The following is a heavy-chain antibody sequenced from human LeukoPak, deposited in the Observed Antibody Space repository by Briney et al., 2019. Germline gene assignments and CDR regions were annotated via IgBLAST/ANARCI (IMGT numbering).Heavy chain of an antibody. V-gene: IGHV1-69*13. Sequence: ASVKVSCKASGGTFSSYAISWVRQAPGQGLEWMGGIIPIFGTANYAQKFQGRVTITADESTSTAYMELSSLRSEDTAVYYCAREAQDTAMVPDYYFDYWGQGTLVTVS. D-gene: IGHD5-18*01. J-gene: IGHJ4*02. CDR3: AREAQDTAMVPDYYFDY. CDR1: GGTFSSYA. CDR2: IIPIFGTA.